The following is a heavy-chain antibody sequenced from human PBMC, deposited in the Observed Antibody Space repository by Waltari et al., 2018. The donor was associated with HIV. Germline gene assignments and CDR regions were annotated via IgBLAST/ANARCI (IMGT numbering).Heavy chain of an antibody. J-gene: IGHJ4*02. CDR2: INTDGSST. CDR3: ATSVESYDFWSGAYYFDY. Sequence: EVQVVESGGGLVQPGGTLRLSCAASGFTFSSCWMHWVRQVPGKGLEWVSRINTDGSSTSYADSVEGRCTISRDNAKNTLFLQLYSLRAEDTAVYYCATSVESYDFWSGAYYFDYWGQGTLVTVSS. V-gene: IGHV3-74*01. D-gene: IGHD3-3*01. CDR1: GFTFSSCW.